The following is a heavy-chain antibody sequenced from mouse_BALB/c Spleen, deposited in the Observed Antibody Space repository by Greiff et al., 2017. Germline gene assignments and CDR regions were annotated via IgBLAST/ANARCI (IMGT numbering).Heavy chain of an antibody. CDR1: GFAFSSYD. Sequence: EVQVVESGGGLVKPGGSLKLSCAASGFAFSSYDMSWVRQTPEKRLEWVAYISSGGGSTYYPDTVKGRFTISRDNAKNTLYLQMSSLKSEDTAMYYCARQRRPYGNYGAMDYWGQGTSVTVSS. J-gene: IGHJ4*01. CDR2: ISSGGGST. V-gene: IGHV5-12-1*01. D-gene: IGHD2-10*02. CDR3: ARQRRPYGNYGAMDY.